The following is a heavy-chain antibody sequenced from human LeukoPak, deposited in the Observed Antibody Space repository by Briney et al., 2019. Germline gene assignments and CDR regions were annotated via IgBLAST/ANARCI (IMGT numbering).Heavy chain of an antibody. Sequence: GGSLRLSCAASGFTFSDYYMSWIRQAPGKGLEWVSYISSSGSTIYYADSVKGRFTISRDNAKNSLYLQMSSLRAEDTAVYYCASGRQRLYYYGMDVWGQGTTVTVSS. J-gene: IGHJ6*02. CDR3: ASGRQRLYYYGMDV. CDR1: GFTFSDYY. V-gene: IGHV3-11*01. D-gene: IGHD6-25*01. CDR2: ISSSGSTI.